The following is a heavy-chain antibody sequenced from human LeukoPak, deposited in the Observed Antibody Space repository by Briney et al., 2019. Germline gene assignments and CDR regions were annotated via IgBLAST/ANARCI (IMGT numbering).Heavy chain of an antibody. CDR3: ARDSLGYCSSTSCPQYYYYGMDV. CDR2: ISAYSGNT. J-gene: IGHJ6*02. V-gene: IGHV1-18*01. Sequence: ASVKVSCKASGYTFTSYGIIWLRQAPGQGLEWMGWISAYSGNTNYAQKLQGRVTMTTDTSTSTAYMELRSLRSEDTAVYYCARDSLGYCSSTSCPQYYYYGMDVWGQGTTVSVSS. D-gene: IGHD2-2*01. CDR1: GYTFTSYG.